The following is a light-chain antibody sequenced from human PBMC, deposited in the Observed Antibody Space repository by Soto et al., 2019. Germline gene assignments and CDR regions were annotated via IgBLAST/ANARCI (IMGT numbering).Light chain of an antibody. CDR1: SCDDGKYNL. J-gene: IGLJ1*01. CDR2: EGS. CDR3: CSYAGSSTYV. V-gene: IGLV2-23*01. Sequence: QSALTQPASVAGSPGQPITISSTTPSCDDGKYNLVSWYQQQPGKAPELMIYEGSKRPSGVSNRFSGSKSANTAFLTISILRAEDEADYYCCSYAGSSTYVFGTGTKVTVL.